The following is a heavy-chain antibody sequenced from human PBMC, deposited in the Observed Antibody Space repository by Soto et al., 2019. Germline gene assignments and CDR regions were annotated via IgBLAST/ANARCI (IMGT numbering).Heavy chain of an antibody. CDR3: ARYSSGSDY. Sequence: SETLCLLCTVSGGSISSYYWSWIRHPPGKGLEWIGYIYYSGSTNYNPSLKSRVTISVDTSKNQFSLKLSSVTAADTAVYYCARYSSGSDYWGQGTLVTVSS. CDR1: GGSISSYY. CDR2: IYYSGST. D-gene: IGHD6-19*01. J-gene: IGHJ4*02. V-gene: IGHV4-59*08.